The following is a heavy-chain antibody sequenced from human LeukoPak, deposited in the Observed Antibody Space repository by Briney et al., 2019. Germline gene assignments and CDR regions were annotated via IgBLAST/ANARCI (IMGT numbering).Heavy chain of an antibody. J-gene: IGHJ6*02. V-gene: IGHV4-61*02. CDR2: IYTSGST. CDR1: DGSISSGSYY. CDR3: ARDQLSIFGVVLAAMDV. D-gene: IGHD3-3*01. Sequence: SQTLSLTCTVSDGSISSGSYYWSWIRQPAGKGLEWIGRIYTSGSTNYNPSLKSRVTISVDTSKNQFSLKLSSVTAADTAVYYCARDQLSIFGVVLAAMDVWGQGTTVTVSS.